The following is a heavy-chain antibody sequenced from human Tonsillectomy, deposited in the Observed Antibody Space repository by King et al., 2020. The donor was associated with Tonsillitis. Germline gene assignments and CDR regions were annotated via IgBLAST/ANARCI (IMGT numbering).Heavy chain of an antibody. Sequence: VQLVQSGAEVKKPGDSLKISCKSSGYSFSTYWIAWVRQMPGKGLEWVGVIYPGDSDTRYSPSFQGRVTISADKSISTAYLQWSSLKASDSAMYYCARLPTGGYYYMDAWGKGTAVTVSS. D-gene: IGHD3-16*01. CDR1: GYSFSTYW. CDR2: IYPGDSDT. CDR3: ARLPTGGYYYMDA. J-gene: IGHJ6*03. V-gene: IGHV5-51*01.